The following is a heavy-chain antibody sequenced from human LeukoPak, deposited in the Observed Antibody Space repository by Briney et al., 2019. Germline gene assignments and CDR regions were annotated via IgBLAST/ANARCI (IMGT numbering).Heavy chain of an antibody. V-gene: IGHV6-1*01. D-gene: IGHD1-7*01. CDR1: GDSVSSNSAA. Sequence: SQTLSLTCAISGDSVSSNSAAWNWIRQSPSRGLEWLVRTYYRSKWYNDYAVSVKSRITINPDTSKNQFSLQLNSVTPKDTAVYYCAREGPRITGTTLDYWGQGTLVTVSS. J-gene: IGHJ4*02. CDR2: TYYRSKWYN. CDR3: AREGPRITGTTLDY.